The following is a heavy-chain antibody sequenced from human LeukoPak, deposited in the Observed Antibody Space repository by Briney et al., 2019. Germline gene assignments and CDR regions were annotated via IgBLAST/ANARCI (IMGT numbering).Heavy chain of an antibody. CDR2: IYSGGST. V-gene: IGHV3-53*01. Sequence: GGSLRLSCAASGFTVSSNYMSWVRQAPGRGLGGGSVIYSGGSTYYADPVKGRFTISRDNPKNTLSLQMNSLRAEDTAVYYCARETVAYDSSGYYPLHYWGQGTLVTVSS. D-gene: IGHD3-22*01. J-gene: IGHJ4*02. CDR1: GFTVSSNY. CDR3: ARETVAYDSSGYYPLHY.